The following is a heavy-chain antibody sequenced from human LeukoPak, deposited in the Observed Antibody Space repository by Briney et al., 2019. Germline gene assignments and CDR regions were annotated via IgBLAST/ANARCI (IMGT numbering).Heavy chain of an antibody. D-gene: IGHD3-10*01. CDR1: GYSFTSYW. Sequence: GESLKISCKGSGYSFTSYWIGWVRQMPGKGLEWMGIIYPGDSDTRYSPSFQGQVTISADKSILTAYLQWSSLKASDTAMYYCARRVTMVRGVYYFDYWGQGTLVTVSS. V-gene: IGHV5-51*01. J-gene: IGHJ4*02. CDR2: IYPGDSDT. CDR3: ARRVTMVRGVYYFDY.